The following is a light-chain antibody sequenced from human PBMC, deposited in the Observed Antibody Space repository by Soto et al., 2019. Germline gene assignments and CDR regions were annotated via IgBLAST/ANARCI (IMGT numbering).Light chain of an antibody. CDR2: DVS. CDR3: SSYTSSSTLVL. Sequence: QSVLTQPASVSGSPGQSITISCTGTSSDVGGYNYGSWYQQHPGKAPKLMIYDVSSRPSGVSNRFSGSKSGNTASLTISGLQAEDEADHYCSSYTSSSTLVLFGGGTKLTVL. CDR1: SSDVGGYNY. J-gene: IGLJ2*01. V-gene: IGLV2-14*01.